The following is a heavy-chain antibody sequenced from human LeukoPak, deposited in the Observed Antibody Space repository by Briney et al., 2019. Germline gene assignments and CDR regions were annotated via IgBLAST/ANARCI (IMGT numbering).Heavy chain of an antibody. D-gene: IGHD4-17*01. J-gene: IGHJ4*02. CDR2: ISGYNGNT. V-gene: IGHV1-18*01. Sequence: ASVKVSCKASGYTFISYGISWVRQAPGQGLEWMGWISGYNGNTNYAQNLQGRVTMTTDTSTSTAYMEVRSLRSDDTAVYYCATEGGWQPTDYGDNVYWGQGTLVTVSS. CDR3: ATEGGWQPTDYGDNVY. CDR1: GYTFISYG.